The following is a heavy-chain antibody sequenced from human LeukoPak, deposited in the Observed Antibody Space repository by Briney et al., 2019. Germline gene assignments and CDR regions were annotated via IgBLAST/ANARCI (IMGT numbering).Heavy chain of an antibody. Sequence: GGSLRLSCAASGFTFDDYTMYWVRQAPGKGLEWVSLISWDGGTTYYADSVKGRFTISRDNSKNSLYLQMNSLRIEDTALYYRAKEMVVSATLDYWGQGTLVTVSS. D-gene: IGHD2-15*01. CDR1: GFTFDDYT. V-gene: IGHV3-43*01. CDR2: ISWDGGTT. CDR3: AKEMVVSATLDY. J-gene: IGHJ4*02.